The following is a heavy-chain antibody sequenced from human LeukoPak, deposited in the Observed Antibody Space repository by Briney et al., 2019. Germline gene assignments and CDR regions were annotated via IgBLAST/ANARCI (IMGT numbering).Heavy chain of an antibody. J-gene: IGHJ2*01. CDR1: GFTFRTYG. CDR2: IKQDGSEK. D-gene: IGHD4-17*01. Sequence: GGTLRLSCAASGFTFRTYGMNWVRQAPGKGLEWVANIKQDGSEKYYVDSVKGRFTISRDNAKNSLYLQMNSLRAEDTAVYYCARDYLRTTVTAPWYFDLWGRGTLVTVSS. V-gene: IGHV3-7*01. CDR3: ARDYLRTTVTAPWYFDL.